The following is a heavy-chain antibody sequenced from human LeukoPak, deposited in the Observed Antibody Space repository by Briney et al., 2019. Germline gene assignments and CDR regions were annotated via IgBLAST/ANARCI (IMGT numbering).Heavy chain of an antibody. CDR2: IYPGDSDT. Sequence: GESLEISCKGSGYSFTTYWIAWVRQMPGKGLEWVGIIYPGDSDTRYSPSFQGQVTISADKSISTAYLQWSSLKASDTALYYCARSHSYGYFFDYWGQGTLVTVSS. J-gene: IGHJ4*02. CDR3: ARSHSYGYFFDY. V-gene: IGHV5-51*01. CDR1: GYSFTTYW. D-gene: IGHD5-18*01.